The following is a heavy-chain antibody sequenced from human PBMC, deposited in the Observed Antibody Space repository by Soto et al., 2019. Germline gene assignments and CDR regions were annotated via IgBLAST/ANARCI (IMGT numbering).Heavy chain of an antibody. V-gene: IGHV1-58*01. D-gene: IGHD6-19*01. J-gene: IGHJ4*02. CDR2: IVVGSGNT. CDR3: AADLGSQWLVQFDY. Sequence: QMQLVQSGPEVKKPGTSVKVSCKASGFTFTSSAVQWVRQARGQRLEWIGWIVVGSGNTNYAQKFQERVTITRDMSTSTAYMELSSLRSEDTAVYYCAADLGSQWLVQFDYWGQGTLVTVSS. CDR1: GFTFTSSA.